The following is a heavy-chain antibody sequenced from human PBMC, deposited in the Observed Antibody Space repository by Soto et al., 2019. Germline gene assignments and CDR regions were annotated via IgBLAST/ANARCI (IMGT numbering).Heavy chain of an antibody. V-gene: IGHV1-69*13. Sequence: ASVKVSCKASGGTFSSYAISWVRQAPGQGLEWMGGIIPIFGTANYAQKFQGRVTITADESTSTAYMELSSLRSEDTAVYYCARGKVDTAMVMYSIDGDYYYYYGMDVWGQGTTVTVSS. CDR3: ARGKVDTAMVMYSIDGDYYYYYGMDV. CDR2: IIPIFGTA. D-gene: IGHD5-18*01. J-gene: IGHJ6*02. CDR1: GGTFSSYA.